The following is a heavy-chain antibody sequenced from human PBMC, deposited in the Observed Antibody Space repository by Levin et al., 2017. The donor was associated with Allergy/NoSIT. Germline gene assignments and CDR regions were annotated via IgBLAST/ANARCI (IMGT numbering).Heavy chain of an antibody. CDR2: ISSSGSTI. J-gene: IGHJ6*02. Sequence: GESLKISCAASGFTFSSYEMNWVRQAPGKGLEWVSYISSSGSTIYYADSVKGRFTISRDNAKNSLYLQMNSLRAEDTAVYYCARDRVGGPYSSSIYYYYYGMDVWGQGTTVTVSS. CDR3: ARDRVGGPYSSSIYYYYYGMDV. V-gene: IGHV3-48*03. CDR1: GFTFSSYE. D-gene: IGHD6-6*01.